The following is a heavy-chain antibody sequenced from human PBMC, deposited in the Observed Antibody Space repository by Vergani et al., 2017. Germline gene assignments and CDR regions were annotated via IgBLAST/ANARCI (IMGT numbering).Heavy chain of an antibody. CDR1: GDSITNGGFS. CDR2: IFPSGNS. V-gene: IGHV4-30-2*01. D-gene: IGHD3-16*02. CDR3: ARASLRALVGYYYYMDV. Sequence: QLQLQESGSGLVKPSQTLSLTCAVSGDSITNGGFSWNWIRQPPGKGPEWIGYIFPSGNSDYNTSLKNRVSISLDKSKNQISLWVNSVTAADTAVYFCARASLRALVGYYYYMDVWGKGKTVVVSS. J-gene: IGHJ6*03.